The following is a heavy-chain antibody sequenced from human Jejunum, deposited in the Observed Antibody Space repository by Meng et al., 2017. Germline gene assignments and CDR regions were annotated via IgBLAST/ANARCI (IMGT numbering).Heavy chain of an antibody. J-gene: IGHJ6*02. Sequence: GESLKISCTVSGFTFGDYAMIWFRQAPGKGLEWVGFIRSKANGEATEYAASVKGRFTIPRDDSKSIAYLQMNSLKMEDTAVYHCTRKGPPDNYAMDVWGQGTTVTVSS. CDR1: GFTFGDYA. CDR3: TRKGPPDNYAMDV. CDR2: IRSKANGEAT. D-gene: IGHD5-18*01. V-gene: IGHV3-49*03.